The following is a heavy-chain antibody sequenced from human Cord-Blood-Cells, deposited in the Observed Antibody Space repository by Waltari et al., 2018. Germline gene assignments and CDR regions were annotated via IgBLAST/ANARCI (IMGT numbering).Heavy chain of an antibody. D-gene: IGHD3-10*01. CDR2: MNPNSGNT. J-gene: IGHJ4*02. V-gene: IGHV1-8*03. CDR3: ARRYYYGSGSYYNFDY. Sequence: QVQLVQSGAEVKKPGASVKVSCKASGYTFTSYVITWVRQATGQGLEWMGWMNPNSGNTGYAQKFQGRVTITRNTSISTAYMELSSLRSEDTAVYYCARRYYYGSGSYYNFDYWGQGTLVTVSS. CDR1: GYTFTSYV.